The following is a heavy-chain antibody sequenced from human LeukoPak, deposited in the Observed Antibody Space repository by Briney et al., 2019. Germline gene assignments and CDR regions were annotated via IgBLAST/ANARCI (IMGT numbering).Heavy chain of an antibody. V-gene: IGHV1-2*02. CDR1: GFTFSGHY. D-gene: IGHD2-21*02. CDR3: VREGNELLSKNFDY. CDR2: INPHSGGT. Sequence: ASVKVSCKASGFTFSGHYIHWVRQAPGQGLEWMGYINPHSGGTSSPQKFQGRVTMTVDTSISAVYMELSSLTSDDTAMYYCVREGNELLSKNFDYWGQGSLVTVSS. J-gene: IGHJ4*02.